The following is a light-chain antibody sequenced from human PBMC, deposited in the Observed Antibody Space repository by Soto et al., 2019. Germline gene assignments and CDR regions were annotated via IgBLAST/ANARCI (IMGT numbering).Light chain of an antibody. Sequence: EIVLTQSPGTLSLSPGERATLSCRASQSVINNYLAWYQQKPGQAPRVLIYGASSRSAGIPDRFSGSGSGTDFTLTISRLEPEDVAVYYCQQYGRSPSTFGQGTKVEIK. CDR2: GAS. J-gene: IGKJ1*01. CDR3: QQYGRSPST. V-gene: IGKV3-20*01. CDR1: QSVINNY.